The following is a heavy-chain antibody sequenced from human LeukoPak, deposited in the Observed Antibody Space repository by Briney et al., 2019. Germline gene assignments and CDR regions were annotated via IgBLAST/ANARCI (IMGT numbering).Heavy chain of an antibody. CDR1: GYSISGGYY. Sequence: SETLSLTCAVSGYSISGGYYWGWIGQPPGKGLEWIGSIYHSGSTYYNPSLQSRVTISVDTSKNQFSLKLSSVTAADTAVYYCARQTGTTPSFDYWGQGTLVTVSS. CDR2: IYHSGST. D-gene: IGHD1-1*01. V-gene: IGHV4-38-2*01. J-gene: IGHJ4*02. CDR3: ARQTGTTPSFDY.